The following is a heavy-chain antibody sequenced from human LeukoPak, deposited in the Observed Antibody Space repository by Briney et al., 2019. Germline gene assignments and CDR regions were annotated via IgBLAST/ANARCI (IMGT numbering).Heavy chain of an antibody. V-gene: IGHV4-59*08. CDR1: GDSISTDY. CDR2: INYSGSS. CDR3: ARLDCISDTCYNY. J-gene: IGHJ4*02. Sequence: PAETLSLTCIVSGDSISTDYWICIRQSPGKGLEWIGYINYSGSSEYNPSLKSRINISVDRSKNKVSLKLRSVTAADTAVYYCARLDCISDTCYNYWAMGALVTVSS. D-gene: IGHD2-21*01.